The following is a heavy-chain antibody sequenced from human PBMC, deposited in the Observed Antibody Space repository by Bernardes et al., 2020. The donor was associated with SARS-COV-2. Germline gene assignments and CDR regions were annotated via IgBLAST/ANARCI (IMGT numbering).Heavy chain of an antibody. J-gene: IGHJ5*02. V-gene: IGHV2-26*01. CDR1: GFSLSNARMG. D-gene: IGHD3-3*01. CDR2: IFSNDEK. CDR3: ARILGSTIFGVVIINWFDP. Sequence: SGPTLVKPTETLTLTCTVSGFSLSNARMGVSWIRQPPGKALEWLAHIFSNDEKSYSTSLKSRLTISKDTSKSQVVLTMTNMDPVDTATYYCARILGSTIFGVVIINWFDPWGQGTLVTVSS.